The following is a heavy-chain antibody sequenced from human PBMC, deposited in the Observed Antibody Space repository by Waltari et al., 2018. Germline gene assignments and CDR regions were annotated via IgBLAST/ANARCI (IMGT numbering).Heavy chain of an antibody. CDR1: GFTFNNFA. CDR3: ARGSAYFFDINGYRYFDY. D-gene: IGHD3-22*01. J-gene: IGHJ4*02. CDR2: IMGRAMDI. V-gene: IGHV3-23*01. Sequence: EVRLLESGGGLVQPGGSLRLSCAASGFTFNNFAMNWIRQAPGKGLEWVVGIMGRAMDIYQADSVKGRFSISRDNSKNTLDLLMNSLRAEDTAMYYCARGSAYFFDINGYRYFDYWGQGILVTVSS.